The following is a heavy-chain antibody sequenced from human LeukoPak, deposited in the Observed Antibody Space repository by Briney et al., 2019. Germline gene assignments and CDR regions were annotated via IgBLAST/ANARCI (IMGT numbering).Heavy chain of an antibody. CDR2: IYSGGST. V-gene: IGHV3-53*01. CDR3: ARDLNTFGGVIN. CDR1: GLTVSSNY. J-gene: IGHJ4*02. Sequence: PGGSLRLSCAASGLTVSSNYMSWVRQAPGKGLEWVSVIYSGGSTYYADSVKGRFTISRDNSKNTLYLQMNSLRAEDTAVYYCARDLNTFGGVINWGQGTLVTVSS. D-gene: IGHD3-16*02.